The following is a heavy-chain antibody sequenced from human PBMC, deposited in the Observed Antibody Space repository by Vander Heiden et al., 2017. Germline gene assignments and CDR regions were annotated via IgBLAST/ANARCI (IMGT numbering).Heavy chain of an antibody. J-gene: IGHJ1*01. Sequence: EVRLVESGGGLVQPGGSLRLSCAASGFSFRNSWMNWVRQAPGKGLEWVANIKQDGSDKYYVDSVKGRFSISRDNAKKSLYLQMNSLRAEDTAVYYCASYYCRGGICYSAYFQHWGQGTLVTVSS. CDR2: IKQDGSDK. CDR1: GFSFRNSW. D-gene: IGHD2-15*01. V-gene: IGHV3-7*01. CDR3: ASYYCRGGICYSAYFQH.